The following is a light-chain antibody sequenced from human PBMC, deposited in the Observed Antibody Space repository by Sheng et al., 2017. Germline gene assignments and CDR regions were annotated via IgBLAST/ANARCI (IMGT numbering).Light chain of an antibody. J-gene: IGKJ2*01. Sequence: EAAMTQSPATLSVSPGERVTLSCRSSQSISTNLAWYQHKPGQAPRLLIYGASTRATGIPDRFSGSGSGTDFTLTISSLQSEDFAVYYCQQYNNWPPEYTFGQGTKLEIK. CDR2: GAS. CDR1: QSISTN. V-gene: IGKV3D-15*01. CDR3: QQYNNWPPEYT.